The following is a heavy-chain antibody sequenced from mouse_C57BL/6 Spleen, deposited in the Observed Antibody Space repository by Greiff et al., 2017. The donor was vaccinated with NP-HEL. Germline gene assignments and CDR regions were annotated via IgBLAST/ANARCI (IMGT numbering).Heavy chain of an antibody. CDR3: TTGNWYFDV. J-gene: IGHJ1*03. CDR2: ISRGGDYI. CDR1: GFTFSSYA. V-gene: IGHV5-9-1*02. D-gene: IGHD4-1*01. Sequence: EVKLVESGEGLVKPGGSLKLSCAASGFTFSSYAMSWVRQTPEKRLEWVAYISRGGDYIYYADTVKGRFTISRDNARNPLYLQMSSLKSEDTAMYYCTTGNWYFDVWGTGTTVTVSS.